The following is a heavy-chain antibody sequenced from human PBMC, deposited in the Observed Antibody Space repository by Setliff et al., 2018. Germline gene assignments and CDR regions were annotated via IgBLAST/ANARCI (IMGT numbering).Heavy chain of an antibody. CDR1: GGSITGHY. Sequence: SETLSLTCSVSGGSITGHYWSWIRQTPGKGLEWIGYSHYTGSPNYKNPSLASRATISVDSAKNQVSLRLSSVTAADTAVYYCARWMEYYQRDNRGEGGMDVWGKGTTGTVS. CDR2: SHYTGSP. J-gene: IGHJ6*03. V-gene: IGHV4-59*11. CDR3: ARWMEYYQRDNRGEGGMDV. D-gene: IGHD2-2*01.